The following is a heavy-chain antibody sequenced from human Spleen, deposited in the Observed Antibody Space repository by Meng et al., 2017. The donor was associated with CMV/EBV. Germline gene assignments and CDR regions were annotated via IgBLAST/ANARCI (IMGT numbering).Heavy chain of an antibody. CDR1: GFTVSSNY. CDR2: IYSGGST. D-gene: IGHD4-17*01. CDR3: STSFGDYVAFEY. Sequence: GESLKISCAASGFTVSSNYMSWVRQAPGKGLEWVSVIYSGGSTYYADSVKGRFTISRDNADNTLYLQMHSLRADDTAVYYCSTSFGDYVAFEYWGQGALVTVSS. J-gene: IGHJ4*02. V-gene: IGHV3-53*01.